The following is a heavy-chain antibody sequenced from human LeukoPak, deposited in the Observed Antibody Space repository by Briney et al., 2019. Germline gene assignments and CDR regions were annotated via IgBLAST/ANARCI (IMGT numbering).Heavy chain of an antibody. CDR3: ARQSPLYYDSIGAFDI. J-gene: IGHJ3*02. Sequence: SETLSLTCTVSGGSISSYYWSWIRQPAGKGLEWIGRIYTSGSTNYNPSLKSRVTMSVDTSKNQCSLKLSSVTAADTAVYYCARQSPLYYDSIGAFDIWGQGTMVTVSS. CDR1: GGSISSYY. V-gene: IGHV4-4*07. CDR2: IYTSGST. D-gene: IGHD3-22*01.